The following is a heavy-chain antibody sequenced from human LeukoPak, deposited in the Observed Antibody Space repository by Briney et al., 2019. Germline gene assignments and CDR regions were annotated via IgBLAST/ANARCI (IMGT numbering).Heavy chain of an antibody. CDR3: AKDAQRGFDYCNSLDN. D-gene: IGHD4-11*01. J-gene: IGHJ4*02. Sequence: GKSLRLSCVASGFIFSHYGMHWVRQAPGKGLEWVAVICSDGTNRYYADPVKGRFTISRDNLQRTVYLQMNSLRAEDTAVYYCAKDAQRGFDYCNSLDNWGQGTLVTVSS. V-gene: IGHV3-33*06. CDR1: GFIFSHYG. CDR2: ICSDGTNR.